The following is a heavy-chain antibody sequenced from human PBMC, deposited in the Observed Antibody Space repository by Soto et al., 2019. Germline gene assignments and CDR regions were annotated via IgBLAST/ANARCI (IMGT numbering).Heavy chain of an antibody. D-gene: IGHD2-15*01. CDR2: INHSGST. CDR1: GGSFSGYY. Sequence: QVQLQQWGAGLLKPSETLSLTCAVYGGSFSGYYWSWIRQPPGKGLEWIGEINHSGSTNYNPSLKSRVTISVDTSKNQFSLKLSSVTAADTAVYYCARGPSGGSCYSVFTSCGLTFDYWGQGTLVTVSS. CDR3: ARGPSGGSCYSVFTSCGLTFDY. V-gene: IGHV4-34*01. J-gene: IGHJ4*02.